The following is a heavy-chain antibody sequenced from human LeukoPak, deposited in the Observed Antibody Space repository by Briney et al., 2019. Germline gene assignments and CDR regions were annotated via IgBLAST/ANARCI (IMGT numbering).Heavy chain of an antibody. D-gene: IGHD3-16*02. J-gene: IGHJ2*01. CDR3: AREEHYRRYFAL. CDR2: ISSSGSTI. V-gene: IGHV3-48*03. CDR1: GFTFSSYE. Sequence: GGSLRLSCAASGFTFSSYEMNWVRQAPGKGLEWVSYISSSGSTIYYADSVKGRFTISRDNSKNTLYLQMNTLRAEDTAVYFCAREEHYRRYFALWGRGTLVTVSS.